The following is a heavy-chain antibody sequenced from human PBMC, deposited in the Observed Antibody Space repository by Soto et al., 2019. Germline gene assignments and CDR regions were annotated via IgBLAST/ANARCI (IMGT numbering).Heavy chain of an antibody. Sequence: ASVKVSCQTSWDTFTDSSMHWVRQAPGQGLEWMGWINLNSGDTNYAEKFRGRVTMTRDTSIITAYMELTRLKSDDTAVYYCARDLGGYDLYGPDTWGQGTLVTVYS. CDR2: INLNSGDT. V-gene: IGHV1-2*02. D-gene: IGHD5-12*01. CDR1: WDTFTDSS. CDR3: ARDLGGYDLYGPDT. J-gene: IGHJ5*02.